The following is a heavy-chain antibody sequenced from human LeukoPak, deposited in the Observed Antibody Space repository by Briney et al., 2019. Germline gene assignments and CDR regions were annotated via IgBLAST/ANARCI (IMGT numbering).Heavy chain of an antibody. V-gene: IGHV1-2*02. Sequence: ASVKVSCKASGYTFTGYYIHWVRQAPGQGLEWMGWINPNSGGTHYAQKFQGRVTMTRDTSISTAYMELTRLRSDDTVVYYCARSTGYYHDYWGQGTLVTVSS. D-gene: IGHD3-9*01. CDR1: GYTFTGYY. CDR3: ARSTGYYHDY. J-gene: IGHJ4*02. CDR2: INPNSGGT.